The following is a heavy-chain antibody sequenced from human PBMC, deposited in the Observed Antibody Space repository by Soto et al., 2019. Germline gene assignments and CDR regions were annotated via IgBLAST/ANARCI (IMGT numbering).Heavy chain of an antibody. CDR1: GFIFSDHY. V-gene: IGHV3-72*01. CDR3: VRGDDHDSSGPFSDAFDR. D-gene: IGHD3-22*01. Sequence: PGGSLRLSCAASGFIFSDHYMDWVRQAPGKGLEWVGRTRDKANSYTTEYAASVKGRFTVSRDNAKNSVYLQMNSLRVEDTAVYYCVRGDDHDSSGPFSDAFDRWGQGTMVTVSS. J-gene: IGHJ3*02. CDR2: TRDKANSYTT.